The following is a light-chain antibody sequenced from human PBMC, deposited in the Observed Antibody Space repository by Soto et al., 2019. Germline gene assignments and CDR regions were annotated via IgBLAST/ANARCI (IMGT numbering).Light chain of an antibody. Sequence: QSVLTQPPSVSGAPGQRVTISCTGSSSNIGAGYDVHWYQQLPGTAPKLMIYEVSNRPSGVSNRFSGSKSGNTASLTISGLQAEDEADYYCSSYTISTPHVFGTGTKLTVL. CDR3: SSYTISTPHV. J-gene: IGLJ1*01. CDR2: EVS. V-gene: IGLV1-40*01. CDR1: SSNIGAGYD.